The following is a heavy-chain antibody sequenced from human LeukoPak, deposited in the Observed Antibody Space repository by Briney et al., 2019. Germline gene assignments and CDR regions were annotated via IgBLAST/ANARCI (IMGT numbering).Heavy chain of an antibody. CDR3: ATPYPREYCSSTTCYFNY. Sequence: GGSLQISCQDSGSSFATYWIGWVRQMPGKGLEWMGIIYPDDSDTRYSPSFQGQVTISADKAISTAYLQWSSLKASDTAMYYCATPYPREYCSSTTCYFNYWGQGTLVTVSS. J-gene: IGHJ4*02. V-gene: IGHV5-51*01. CDR2: IYPDDSDT. D-gene: IGHD2-2*01. CDR1: GSSFATYW.